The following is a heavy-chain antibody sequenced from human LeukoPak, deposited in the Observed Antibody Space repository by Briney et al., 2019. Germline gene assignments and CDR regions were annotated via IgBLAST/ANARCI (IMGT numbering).Heavy chain of an antibody. V-gene: IGHV3-7*01. Sequence: PGGSLRLSCAASGFPFSNYWMSWVRQAPGKGREGGANMKEDGGEINYVDSVKGRFTISRDNAKNSLYLQMNSLRVDDTAVYYCARDRGYSTFDYWGQGTLVTVSS. CDR3: ARDRGYSTFDY. D-gene: IGHD4-23*01. J-gene: IGHJ4*02. CDR2: MKEDGGEI. CDR1: GFPFSNYW.